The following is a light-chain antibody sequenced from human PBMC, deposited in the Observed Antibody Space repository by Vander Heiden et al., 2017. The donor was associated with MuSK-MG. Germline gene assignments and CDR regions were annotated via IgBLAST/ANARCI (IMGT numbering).Light chain of an antibody. CDR2: WAS. Sequence: DIVMTQSPDSLSVSLGGRATIHCKASQSRFHSDNSKDFLAWYHQKPGQPPKLLMSWASTRESGVPDRFSGSGSGTDFTLTISSLQAEDVAVYYCQQELYAPLTFGHGTIVDIK. CDR1: QSRFHSDNSKDF. V-gene: IGKV4-1*01. CDR3: QQELYAPLT. J-gene: IGKJ3*01.